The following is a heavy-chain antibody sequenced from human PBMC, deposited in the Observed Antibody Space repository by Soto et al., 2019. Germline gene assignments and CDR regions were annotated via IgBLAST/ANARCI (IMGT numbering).Heavy chain of an antibody. J-gene: IGHJ4*02. CDR3: ARDGGSHGPSYFDS. Sequence: VQLVESGGGVVQPGRSLRLSCAASGSTFSNYGMHWVRQAPGKGPEWVAVIWYDGSNKYYGESVKGRFSISRDNSKNTLYLDINSLRTEDTAVYYCARDGGSHGPSYFDSWGQGSLVIGSS. CDR2: IWYDGSNK. CDR1: GSTFSNYG. D-gene: IGHD3-16*01. V-gene: IGHV3-33*01.